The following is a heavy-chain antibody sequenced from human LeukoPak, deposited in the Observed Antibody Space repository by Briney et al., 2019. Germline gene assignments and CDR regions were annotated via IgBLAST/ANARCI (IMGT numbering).Heavy chain of an antibody. J-gene: IGHJ4*02. CDR2: ITSRSTT. CDR3: AKDGNWARFED. V-gene: IGHV3-23*01. CDR1: GFIFSHYG. D-gene: IGHD7-27*01. Sequence: GGSLRLSCAASGFIFSHYGMNWVRQAPGKGLEWVSGITSRSTTYYADSVKGRFTISRDNPKNMVWLQINSPTAEDTATYYCAKDGNWARFEDWGQGTLVTVSS.